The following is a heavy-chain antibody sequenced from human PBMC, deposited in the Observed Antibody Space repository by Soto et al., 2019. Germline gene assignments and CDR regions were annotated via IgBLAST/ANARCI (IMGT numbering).Heavy chain of an antibody. CDR3: TRDGMTAGDT. J-gene: IGHJ4*02. Sequence: PSXSLSITWIVSSVSVSSYTWCWVRQHANKGLEWIGRVFSSVSATYSPSLKSRVRISMDTPENRISLKLDSVTAADSGVYYCTRDGMTAGDTWGTGTLVTGS. D-gene: IGHD2-21*02. CDR2: VFSSVSA. V-gene: IGHV4-4*07. CDR1: SVSVSSYT.